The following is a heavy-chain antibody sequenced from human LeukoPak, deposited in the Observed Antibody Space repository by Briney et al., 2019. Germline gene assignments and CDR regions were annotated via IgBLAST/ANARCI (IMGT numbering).Heavy chain of an antibody. CDR2: ISGSGGST. J-gene: IGHJ4*02. V-gene: IGHV3-23*01. D-gene: IGHD6-19*01. CDR1: GFTFSSYA. Sequence: GGSLRLSCAASGFTFSSYAMSWVRQAPGKGLEWASDISGSGGSTYYADSVKGRFTISRDNSKNTLYLQMNSLRAEDTAVYYCLSSGWYNFDYWGQGTLVTVSS. CDR3: LSSGWYNFDY.